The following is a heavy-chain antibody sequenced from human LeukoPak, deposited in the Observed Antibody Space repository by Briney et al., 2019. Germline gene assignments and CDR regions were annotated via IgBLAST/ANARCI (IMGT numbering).Heavy chain of an antibody. V-gene: IGHV3-53*01. D-gene: IGHD1-26*01. J-gene: IGHJ4*02. CDR2: IYSGAAT. CDR3: ARIIGGAAADYFDY. CDR1: GFTVSSNY. Sequence: GGSLTLSCAASGFTVSSNYMSWPRHAPGKGLECVSVIYSGAATSYADSVKGRFTISRDNSKNTLYLQMNSLRAEDTALYYCARIIGGAAADYFDYWGQGTLVTVSS.